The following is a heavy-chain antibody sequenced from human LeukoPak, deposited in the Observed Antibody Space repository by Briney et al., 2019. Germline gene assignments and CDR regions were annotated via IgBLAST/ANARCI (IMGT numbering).Heavy chain of an antibody. CDR3: AKAISPYYDFWSGYIY. CDR1: GFTFSSYG. Sequence: GGSLRLSCAASGFTFSSYGIHWVRQAPGKGLEWVAVISYDGSNKYYADSVKGRFTISRDNSKNTLYLQMNSLRAEDTAVYYCAKAISPYYDFWSGYIYWGQGTLVTVSS. D-gene: IGHD3-3*01. J-gene: IGHJ4*02. CDR2: ISYDGSNK. V-gene: IGHV3-30*18.